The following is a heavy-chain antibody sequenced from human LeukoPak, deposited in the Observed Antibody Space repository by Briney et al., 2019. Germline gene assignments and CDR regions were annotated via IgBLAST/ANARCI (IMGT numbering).Heavy chain of an antibody. J-gene: IGHJ6*03. CDR3: TTTSDIVVVSDYYYYMDV. V-gene: IGHV3-30-3*01. CDR2: ISYDGSNK. CDR1: GFTFSSYA. D-gene: IGHD2-2*01. Sequence: PGGSLRLSCAASGFTFSSYAMHWVRQAPGKGLEWVAVISYDGSNKYYADSVKGRFTISRDDSKNTLYLQMNSLKTEDTAVYYCTTTSDIVVVSDYYYYMDVWGKGTTVTVSS.